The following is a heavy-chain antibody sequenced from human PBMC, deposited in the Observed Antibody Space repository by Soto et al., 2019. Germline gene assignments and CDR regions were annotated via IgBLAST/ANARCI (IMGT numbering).Heavy chain of an antibody. V-gene: IGHV4-34*01. CDR2: INHSGST. J-gene: IGHJ5*02. D-gene: IGHD6-13*01. CDR1: GGSFSGYY. CDR3: ARGRGGSSSWYQISPINNWFDP. Sequence: QVQLQQWGAGLLKPSETLSLTCAVSGGSFSGYYWSWIRQPPGKGLEWMGEINHSGSTNYNPSLKCRVTISVDTSKNQFSRKLSSVTAADTAVYYCARGRGGSSSWYQISPINNWFDPWGQGTLVTVSS.